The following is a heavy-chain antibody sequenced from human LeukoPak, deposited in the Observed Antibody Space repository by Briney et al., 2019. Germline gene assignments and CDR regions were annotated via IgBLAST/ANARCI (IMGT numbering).Heavy chain of an antibody. D-gene: IGHD3-22*01. V-gene: IGHV3-23*01. J-gene: IGHJ4*02. CDR1: GFTFSNYA. CDR2: STGSGPT. Sequence: GGSLRLSCVASGFTFSNYAMSWVRQAPGKGLEWVWSSTGSGPTHHADSVQGRFTISRDNSKNTLYLQMNSLIAEDTAIYHCAKSFRTYDSSGYYAFDSWARESWSASP. CDR3: AKSFRTYDSSGYYAFDS.